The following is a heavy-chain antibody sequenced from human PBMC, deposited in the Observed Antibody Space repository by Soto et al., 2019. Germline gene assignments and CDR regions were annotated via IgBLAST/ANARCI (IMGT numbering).Heavy chain of an antibody. CDR2: IYYSGRT. V-gene: IGHV4-31*03. Sequence: QVQLQESSPGLVKPSQTLSLTCTVSGGSISSSGYYWSWVRQHPGKVLEWIGYIYYSGRTYYNSSLKSRLCISVDTSKNQFSMKLSSVTAADTAVCYCARGWAGNRNLDSWGQGTLVTVSS. D-gene: IGHD1-1*01. CDR3: ARGWAGNRNLDS. CDR1: GGSISSSGYY. J-gene: IGHJ4*02.